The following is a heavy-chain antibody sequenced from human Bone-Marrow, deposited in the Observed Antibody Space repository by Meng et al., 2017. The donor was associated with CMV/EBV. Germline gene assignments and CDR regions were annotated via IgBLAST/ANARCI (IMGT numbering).Heavy chain of an antibody. CDR1: GGSFSGYY. CDR2: INHSGST. D-gene: IGHD1/OR15-1a*01. Sequence: SETLSLTCAVYGGSFSGYYWSWIRQPPGKGLEWIGAINHSGSTNYNPSLKSRVTISVDTSKNQFSLKLSSVTAADTAVYYCARGRSRTGTRGWFDPWGQGTLVTVSS. J-gene: IGHJ5*02. V-gene: IGHV4-34*01. CDR3: ARGRSRTGTRGWFDP.